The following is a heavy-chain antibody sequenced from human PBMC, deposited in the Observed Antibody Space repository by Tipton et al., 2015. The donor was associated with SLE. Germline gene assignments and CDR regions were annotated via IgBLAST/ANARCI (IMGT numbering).Heavy chain of an antibody. Sequence: TLSLTCTVSGGSISGTYYWNWIRQSAGKGLEWIGEVSHSRSTNYNPSLKSRGTISLDTSNNQFSLRLSSVTAADTAVYYCARGVAGYFHYCYLDVWGKGTTVTISS. CDR2: VSHSRST. V-gene: IGHV4-34*01. CDR3: ARGVAGYFHYCYLDV. J-gene: IGHJ6*03. CDR1: GGSISGTYY.